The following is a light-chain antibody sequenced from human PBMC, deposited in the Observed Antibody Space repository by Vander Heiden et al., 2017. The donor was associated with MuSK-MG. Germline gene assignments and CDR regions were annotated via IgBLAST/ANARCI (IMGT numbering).Light chain of an antibody. J-gene: IGKJ2*01. CDR3: EQRDSTPFT. CDR2: TAS. CDR1: QSIRRY. V-gene: IGKV1-39*01. Sequence: DIQMTQSPSSLSASVGDRVTITCRASQSIRRYLNWYQQKPGKAPELLIYTASNLQSGVPSRFSGSGSGTDFTLSISSLQPEDFASYYCEQRDSTPFTFGQGTKLEIK.